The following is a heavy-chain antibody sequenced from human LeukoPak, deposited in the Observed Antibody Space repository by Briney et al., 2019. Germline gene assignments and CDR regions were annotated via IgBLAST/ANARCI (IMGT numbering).Heavy chain of an antibody. Sequence: PGGSLRLSCAASGFTFSSYNMNWVRQAPGKGLEWVSSISGPSSYVSYADSVKGRFTISRDNSKNTLYLQMNSLRAEDTAVYYCAKVGGRGKYFDAFDIWGQGTMLTVPS. J-gene: IGHJ3*02. CDR2: ISGPSSYV. CDR3: AKVGGRGKYFDAFDI. V-gene: IGHV3-21*04. CDR1: GFTFSSYN. D-gene: IGHD2/OR15-2a*01.